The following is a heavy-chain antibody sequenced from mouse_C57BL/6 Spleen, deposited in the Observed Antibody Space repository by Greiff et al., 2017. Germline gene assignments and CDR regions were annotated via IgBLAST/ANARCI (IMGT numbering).Heavy chain of an antibody. CDR3: VRGGPHYDGSSLYAMDY. D-gene: IGHD1-1*01. V-gene: IGHV10-3*01. CDR2: IRSKSSNYAT. Sequence: EVNVVESGGGLVQPKGSLKLSCAASGFTFNTYAMHWVRQAPGKGLEWVARIRSKSSNYATYYADSVKDRFTISRDDSQSMLYLQMNNLKTEDTAMYYCVRGGPHYDGSSLYAMDYWGQGTSVTVSS. J-gene: IGHJ4*01. CDR1: GFTFNTYA.